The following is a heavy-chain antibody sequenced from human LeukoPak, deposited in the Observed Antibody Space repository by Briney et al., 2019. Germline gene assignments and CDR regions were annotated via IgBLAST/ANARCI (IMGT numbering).Heavy chain of an antibody. CDR2: ISYDGSNK. CDR3: ARVGRSSLWLDTRRGYFDY. Sequence: GRSLRLSCAASGFTFSSYAMHWVRQAPGKGLEWVAVISYDGSNKYYADSVKGRFTISRDNSKNTLYLQMNSLRAEDTAVYYCARVGRSSLWLDTRRGYFDYWGQGTLVTVSS. CDR1: GFTFSSYA. V-gene: IGHV3-30-3*01. D-gene: IGHD6-19*01. J-gene: IGHJ4*02.